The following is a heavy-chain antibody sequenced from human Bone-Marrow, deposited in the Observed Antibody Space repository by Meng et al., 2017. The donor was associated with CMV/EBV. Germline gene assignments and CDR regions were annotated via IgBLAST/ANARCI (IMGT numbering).Heavy chain of an antibody. CDR3: ARDLAYSSSHYYYGRDV. Sequence: ESLRLCCTGAGGSISSYYWSWIRQPPGKGLEWIGYIYYSGSTTYNPSLKSRVTISVDTSKNQFSLKLSSVTAAATAVYYWARDLAYSSSHYYYGRDVWGQGTTVTCYS. V-gene: IGHV4-59*01. CDR1: GGSISSYY. J-gene: IGHJ6*01. CDR2: IYYSGST. D-gene: IGHD6-6*01.